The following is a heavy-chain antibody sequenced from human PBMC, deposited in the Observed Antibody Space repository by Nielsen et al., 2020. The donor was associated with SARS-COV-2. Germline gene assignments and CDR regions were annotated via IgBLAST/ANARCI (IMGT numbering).Heavy chain of an antibody. CDR1: GGPFTSYG. Sequence: ASVKVSCKASGGPFTSYGISWVRQAPGQGLEWMGWISPYNGNTNYAQKLQGRVTMTTDTSTTTAYMELRGLRSDDTAVYYCARVEQLYDYFDYWGQGTLVTVSS. V-gene: IGHV1-18*01. D-gene: IGHD5/OR15-5a*01. CDR2: ISPYNGNT. J-gene: IGHJ4*02. CDR3: ARVEQLYDYFDY.